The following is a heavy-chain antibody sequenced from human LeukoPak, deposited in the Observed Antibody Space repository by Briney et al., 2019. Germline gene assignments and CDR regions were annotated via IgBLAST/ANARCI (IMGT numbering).Heavy chain of an antibody. V-gene: IGHV3-53*01. CDR2: IYSDNT. CDR1: GFTVSSNS. J-gene: IGHJ6*03. Sequence: GGSLRLSCTVSGFTVSSNSMSWVRQAPGKGLEWVSFIYSDNTHYSDSVKGRFTISRDNSKNTLYLQMNSLRAEDTAVFYCARRVLGTSAYHFYMDVWGKGTTVTVSS. CDR3: ARRVLGTSAYHFYMDV.